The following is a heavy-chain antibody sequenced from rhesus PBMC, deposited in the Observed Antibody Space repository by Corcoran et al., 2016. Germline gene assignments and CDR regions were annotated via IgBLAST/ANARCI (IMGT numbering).Heavy chain of an antibody. CDR1: GGSISDSYR. D-gene: IGHD5-24*01. CDR2: IYGSSTST. J-gene: IGHJ4*01. Sequence: QVQLQESGPAVVKPSETLSLTCAVSGGSISDSYRWSWIRQPPGKGLAWIGYIYGSSTSTNYNPSLKSRVTISKDTSKNQFSVKLSSVTAADTAVYYCARATAGTVKVVDYWGQGVLVTVSS. V-gene: IGHV4S10*01. CDR3: ARATAGTVKVVDY.